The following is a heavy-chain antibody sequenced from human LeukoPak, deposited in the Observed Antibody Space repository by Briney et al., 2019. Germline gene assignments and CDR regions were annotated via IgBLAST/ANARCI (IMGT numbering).Heavy chain of an antibody. CDR1: GFTFSSYA. D-gene: IGHD4-17*01. CDR3: AKADDYGDYDLRFFDY. Sequence: GGSLRLSCAASGFTFSSYAMSWVRQAPGKGLEWVSAISGSGGSTYYADSVKGRFTISRDNSKNTLYLQMNSLRAEDTAVYYCAKADDYGDYDLRFFDYWGQGTLVTVSS. J-gene: IGHJ4*02. V-gene: IGHV3-23*01. CDR2: ISGSGGST.